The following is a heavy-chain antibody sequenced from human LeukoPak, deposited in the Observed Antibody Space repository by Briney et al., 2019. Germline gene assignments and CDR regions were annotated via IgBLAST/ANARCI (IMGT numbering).Heavy chain of an antibody. D-gene: IGHD2-15*01. CDR1: GYSISSGYY. V-gene: IGHV4-38-2*02. J-gene: IGHJ3*02. CDR2: IYHSGST. CDR3: ARPLIGCSGGSCYEVAFDI. Sequence: PSETLSLTCTVSGYSISSGYYWGWIRQPPGKGLEWIGSIYHSGSTYYNPSLKSRVTISVDTSKNQFSLKLSSVTAADTAVYYCARPLIGCSGGSCYEVAFDIWGQGTMVTVSS.